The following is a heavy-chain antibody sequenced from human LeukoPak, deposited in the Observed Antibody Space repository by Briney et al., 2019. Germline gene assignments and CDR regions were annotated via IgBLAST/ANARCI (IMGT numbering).Heavy chain of an antibody. J-gene: IGHJ4*02. CDR3: AKDGGFGLDY. V-gene: IGHV3-9*03. Sequence: DSVRGRFTISRDNAKNSLYLQMNSLRAEDMALYYCAKDGGFGLDYWGQGTLVTVSS. D-gene: IGHD3-10*01.